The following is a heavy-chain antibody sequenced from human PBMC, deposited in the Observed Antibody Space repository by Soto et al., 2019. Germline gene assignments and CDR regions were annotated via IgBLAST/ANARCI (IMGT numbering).Heavy chain of an antibody. CDR2: IYWDDDK. CDR1: GFSLSTSGVG. Sequence: SGPTLVNPTQTLTLTCTFSGFSLSTSGVGVGWIRQPPGKALEWLALIYWDDDKRYSPSLKSRLTITKDTSKNQVVLTLTNMDPVDTATYYCARRLPHRQLLWFGELPNWFDPWGQGTLVTVSS. CDR3: ARRLPHRQLLWFGELPNWFDP. D-gene: IGHD3-10*01. V-gene: IGHV2-5*02. J-gene: IGHJ5*02.